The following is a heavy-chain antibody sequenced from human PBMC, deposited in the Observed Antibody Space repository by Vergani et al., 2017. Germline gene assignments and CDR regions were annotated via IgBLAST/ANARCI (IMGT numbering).Heavy chain of an antibody. CDR1: GGTFSSYA. J-gene: IGHJ6*03. CDR3: ASKTSPVRYYYYMDV. D-gene: IGHD1/OR15-1a*01. V-gene: IGHV1-69*01. Sequence: QVQLVHSGAEVKKPGSSVKVSCKASGGTFSSYAISWVRQAPGQGLEWMGGIIPIFGTANYAQKFQGRVTITADESTSTAYMGLSSLRSEDTAVYYCASKTSPVRYYYYMDVWGKGTTVTVSS. CDR2: IIPIFGTA.